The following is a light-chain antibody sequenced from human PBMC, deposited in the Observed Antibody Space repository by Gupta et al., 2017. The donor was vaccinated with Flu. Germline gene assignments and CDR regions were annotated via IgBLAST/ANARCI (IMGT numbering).Light chain of an antibody. V-gene: IGKV1-5*03. J-gene: IGKJ2*01. CDR2: DAS. CDR1: QSVRNW. Sequence: DIQMTPSPSTLSSSVGDRVTITCRASQSVRNWLAWYQQKPVTAPKLLIYDASTLEGGVPSRFSGSGSGTEFTLTISSLQADDFATYYCQQYSNSYTFGQGTKLEIK. CDR3: QQYSNSYT.